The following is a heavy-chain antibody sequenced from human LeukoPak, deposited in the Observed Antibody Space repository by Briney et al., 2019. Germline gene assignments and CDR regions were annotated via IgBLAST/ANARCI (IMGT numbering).Heavy chain of an antibody. Sequence: ASVKVSCKASGYTFTTYGISWVRQAPGQGLEWMGRISPYNGDTNYAQKLQGRVTMTTDTSTSTAYMELRSLRADDTAVYFCARGPSFSNSLYYYYYYMDVWAKGTAVTVSS. CDR2: ISPYNGDT. CDR1: GYTFTTYG. CDR3: ARGPSFSNSLYYYYYYMDV. J-gene: IGHJ6*03. V-gene: IGHV1-18*01. D-gene: IGHD4-11*01.